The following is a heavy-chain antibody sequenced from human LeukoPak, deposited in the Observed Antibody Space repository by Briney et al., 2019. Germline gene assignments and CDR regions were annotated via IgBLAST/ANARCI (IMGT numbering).Heavy chain of an antibody. CDR1: GGSISSYY. Sequence: SETLSLTCTVSGGSISSYYWSWIRQPAGKGLEWIGRIYTSGSTNYNPSLKSRVTMSVDTSKNQFSLKLSSVTAADTAVYYCARESDGDYYYYYCMDVWGKGTTVTVSS. D-gene: IGHD4-17*01. CDR2: IYTSGST. CDR3: ARESDGDYYYYYCMDV. V-gene: IGHV4-4*07. J-gene: IGHJ6*03.